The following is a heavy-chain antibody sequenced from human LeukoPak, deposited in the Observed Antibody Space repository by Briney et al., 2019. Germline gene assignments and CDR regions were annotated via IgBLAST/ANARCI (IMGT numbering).Heavy chain of an antibody. J-gene: IGHJ5*02. CDR3: ARSSMVDAASPGT. CDR2: INPNSGVT. D-gene: IGHD2-15*01. Sequence: ASVKVSCKASGYTFTGYYIHWVRQAPGQGLEWKGRINPNSGVTNYAQKFQGRVTMTRDTSISTAYMDLSSLTYDDTAFYYCARSSMVDAASPGTWGQGTLVTVSS. CDR1: GYTFTGYY. V-gene: IGHV1-2*06.